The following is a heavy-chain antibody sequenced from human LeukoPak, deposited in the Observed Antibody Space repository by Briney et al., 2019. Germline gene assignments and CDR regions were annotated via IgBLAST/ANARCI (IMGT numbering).Heavy chain of an antibody. CDR1: GYSFTSYW. J-gene: IGHJ4*02. V-gene: IGHV5-51*01. Sequence: GESLKISCKGSGYSFTSYWIGWVRQMPGKGLEWMGVIYAGDSSTTYSPSFQGQVTISVDKSISTAYLQWSSLKASDSAIYYCARHSCYDSWGQGTLVTVSS. D-gene: IGHD3-16*01. CDR2: IYAGDSST. CDR3: ARHSCYDS.